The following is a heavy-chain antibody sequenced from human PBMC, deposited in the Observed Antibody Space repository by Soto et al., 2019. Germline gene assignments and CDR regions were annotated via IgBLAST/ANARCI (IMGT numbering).Heavy chain of an antibody. CDR2: LSYSGTT. CDR3: ARHRAFGINSVSPFDV. J-gene: IGHJ3*01. V-gene: IGHV4-59*08. CDR1: GASMSGSY. D-gene: IGHD3-10*01. Sequence: SETLSLTCTVSGASMSGSYWSWIRQPPGKGLEWIGYLSYSGTTHYYPSLRSRVTISRDTSDLQFSLRLTSVTTADTAVYYCARHRAFGINSVSPFDVWGQGTLVTVSS.